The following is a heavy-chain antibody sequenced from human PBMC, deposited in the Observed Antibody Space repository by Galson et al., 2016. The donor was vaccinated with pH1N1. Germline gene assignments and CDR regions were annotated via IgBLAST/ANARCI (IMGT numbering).Heavy chain of an antibody. J-gene: IGHJ4*02. CDR1: GFTFSDYY. CDR3: ARVDYDGKSDY. Sequence: CAASGFTFSDYYMYWIRQAPGKGLEWISYISADGTAIYYSDSVRGRFTVSRDNAKDSLYLQMNSLRAEDTAVYYCARVDYDGKSDYWGQGTLVAVSS. V-gene: IGHV3-11*04. D-gene: IGHD4-23*01. CDR2: ISADGTAI.